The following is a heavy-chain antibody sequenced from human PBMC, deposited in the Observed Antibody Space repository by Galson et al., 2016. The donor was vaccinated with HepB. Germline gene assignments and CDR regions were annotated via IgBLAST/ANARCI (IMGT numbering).Heavy chain of an antibody. CDR3: AKRQGYTSGRADS. Sequence: SLRLSCAASGFTFNTYAMTWVRQAPGKGLEWVSAISGNGGNTYYADSVKGRFTISKDKSKNTLYLRMNSLRVEDTAVYYCAKRQGYTSGRADSWGQGTLVTVSS. CDR2: ISGNGGNT. V-gene: IGHV3-23*01. J-gene: IGHJ4*02. D-gene: IGHD6-19*01. CDR1: GFTFNTYA.